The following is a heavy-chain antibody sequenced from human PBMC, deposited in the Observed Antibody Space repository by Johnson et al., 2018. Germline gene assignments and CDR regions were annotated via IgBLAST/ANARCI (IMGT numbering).Heavy chain of an antibody. CDR2: IYSGGST. V-gene: IGHV3-53*01. CDR3: ARDARDGDYVGLMDV. CDR1: GFTVSSNY. D-gene: IGHD4-17*01. J-gene: IGHJ6*02. Sequence: VQLVQSGGGLIQPGGSLRLSCAASGFTVSSNYMSWVRQAPGKGLEWVSVIYSGGSTYYADSVKGRFTISRDNSQNTLYLQRNSLRAEDTAVYYWARDARDGDYVGLMDVWGQGTTVTVSS.